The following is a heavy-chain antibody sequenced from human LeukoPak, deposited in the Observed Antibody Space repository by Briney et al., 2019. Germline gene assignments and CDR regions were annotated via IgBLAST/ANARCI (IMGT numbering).Heavy chain of an antibody. Sequence: GASVKVSCKASGYTFTSYDINWVRQATGQGLEWMGWMNPNSGNTGYAQKFQGRVTMTRDTSISTAYMELSSLRSEDTAVYYCARGQITMLRGVTEYYFDYWGQGTLATVSS. V-gene: IGHV1-8*01. J-gene: IGHJ4*02. CDR2: MNPNSGNT. CDR3: ARGQITMLRGVTEYYFDY. D-gene: IGHD3-10*01. CDR1: GYTFTSYD.